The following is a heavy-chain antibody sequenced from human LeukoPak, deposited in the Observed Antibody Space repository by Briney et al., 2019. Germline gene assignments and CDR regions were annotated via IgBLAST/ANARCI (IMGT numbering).Heavy chain of an antibody. Sequence: GVSLRHSCAASGFSFSAYWMSRVRQAPGKGLEWVSAISGSGGSTYYADSAKGRFTISRDNSKNTLYLQMNSLRAEDTAVYYCAKDVPFPKRSYKWGQGTLVTVSS. D-gene: IGHD5-24*01. CDR3: AKDVPFPKRSYK. CDR2: ISGSGGST. CDR1: GFSFSAYW. V-gene: IGHV3-23*01. J-gene: IGHJ4*02.